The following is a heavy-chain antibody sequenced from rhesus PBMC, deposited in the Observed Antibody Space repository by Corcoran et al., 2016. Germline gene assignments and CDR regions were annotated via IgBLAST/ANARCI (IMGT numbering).Heavy chain of an antibody. CDR1: GYTFTDYY. J-gene: IGHJ6*01. V-gene: IGHV1-111*02. Sequence: EVQLVQSGAEVKKPGASVKISCKASGYTFTDYYVHWVRQAPGKGLEWMGRVDTEDGEAIHAQKCQDRVTITAETSTDTAYVELSSLRSEDTAVYYCAKLGVDYWGQGVVVTVSS. D-gene: IGHD4-11*01. CDR2: VDTEDGEA. CDR3: AKLGVDY.